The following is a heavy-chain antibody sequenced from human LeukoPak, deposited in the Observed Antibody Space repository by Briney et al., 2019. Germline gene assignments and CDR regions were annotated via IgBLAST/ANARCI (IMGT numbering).Heavy chain of an antibody. D-gene: IGHD2-2*01. V-gene: IGHV3-21*01. CDR2: ISSSSSYI. Sequence: GGSLRLSCAASGFTFSSYSMNWVRQAPGKGLEWVSSISSSSSYIYYADSVKGRFTISRDNAKNSLYLQMNSLRAEDTAVYYCARVSCSSTSCHYYYYYMDVWGKGTTVTVSS. CDR1: GFTFSSYS. CDR3: ARVSCSSTSCHYYYYYMDV. J-gene: IGHJ6*03.